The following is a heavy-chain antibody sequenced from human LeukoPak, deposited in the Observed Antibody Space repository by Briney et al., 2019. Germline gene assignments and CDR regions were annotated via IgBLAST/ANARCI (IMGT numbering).Heavy chain of an antibody. CDR3: AREGLDY. J-gene: IGHJ4*02. CDR2: KNPNSGNS. CDR1: GYTFIGYY. V-gene: IGHV1-8*03. Sequence: ASVKVSCKTAGYTFIGYYIHWVRQATGQGLEWMGYKNPNSGNSAHAQKFQGRVTITTDASITTAYMELSGLRSEDTALYYCAREGLDYWGQGTLVTVSS.